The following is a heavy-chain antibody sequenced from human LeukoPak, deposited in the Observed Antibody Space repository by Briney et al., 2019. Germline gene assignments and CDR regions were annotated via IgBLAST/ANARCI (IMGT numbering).Heavy chain of an antibody. D-gene: IGHD3-10*01. J-gene: IGHJ6*03. V-gene: IGHV1-18*01. CDR3: ARGPGLWFGDKYYYYYMDV. CDR1: GYTFTSYG. CDR2: ISAYNGNT. Sequence: GASVKVSCKASGYTFTSYGISWVRPAPGQGLEWMGWISAYNGNTNYAQKVQGRVTMTTDTSTSTAYMELRSLRSDDTAVYYCARGPGLWFGDKYYYYYMDVWGKGTTVTVSS.